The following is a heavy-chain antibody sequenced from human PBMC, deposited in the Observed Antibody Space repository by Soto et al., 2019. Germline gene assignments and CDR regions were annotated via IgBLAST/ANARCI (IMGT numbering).Heavy chain of an antibody. CDR1: GFTVSNNY. J-gene: IGHJ6*02. V-gene: IGHV3-66*01. CDR3: AREGYYYDGSGYDYYGMDV. Sequence: EVQLVESGGGLVQPGGSLRLSCAASGFTVSNNYMSWVRQAPGKGLEWVSVMYSGGSTYYADSVKGRFIISRDNSKNTLYLQMNSLRAEDTAVYYCAREGYYYDGSGYDYYGMDVWGQGTTVTVSS. D-gene: IGHD3-22*01. CDR2: MYSGGST.